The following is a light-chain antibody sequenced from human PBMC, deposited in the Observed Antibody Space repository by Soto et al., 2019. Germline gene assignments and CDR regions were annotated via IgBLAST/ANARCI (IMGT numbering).Light chain of an antibody. Sequence: DIQMTQSPSTLSASVGDRVTITCRASQSVSSSLAWYQQKPGKAPRLLIYRASTLENGVPSRFSGSGSGTEFTLTISSLRPDYFATYYCQQYNSYSPFTFGQGTKLEI. CDR2: RAS. CDR3: QQYNSYSPFT. V-gene: IGKV1-5*03. CDR1: QSVSSS. J-gene: IGKJ2*01.